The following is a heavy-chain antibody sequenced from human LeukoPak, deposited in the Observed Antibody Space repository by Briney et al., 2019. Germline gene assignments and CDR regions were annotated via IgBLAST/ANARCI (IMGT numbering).Heavy chain of an antibody. CDR3: ARDADYDILTGYEYYFDY. D-gene: IGHD3-9*01. J-gene: IGHJ4*02. CDR1: GFTFISYW. V-gene: IGHV3-7*01. CDR2: IKQDGSEK. Sequence: GGSLRLSCAASGFTFISYWMSWVGQAPGKGREGVANIKQDGSEKYYVDSVKGRFTISRDNAKSSLYLQMNSLRAEDTAVYYCARDADYDILTGYEYYFDYWGQGTLVTVSS.